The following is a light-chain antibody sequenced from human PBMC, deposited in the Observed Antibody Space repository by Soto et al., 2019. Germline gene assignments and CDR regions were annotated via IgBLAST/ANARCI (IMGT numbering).Light chain of an antibody. CDR2: WAS. V-gene: IGKV4-1*01. CDR1: QSLLHSSNNKNY. Sequence: DIVMTQSPDSLAVSLGERATINCKSSQSLLHSSNNKNYLAWYQQKAGQPPKLLIYWASTRESGVPDRFTGSGSGTDFTLTISSLQAEDVAVYYCQQYYNTPWTFGQGTKV. CDR3: QQYYNTPWT. J-gene: IGKJ1*01.